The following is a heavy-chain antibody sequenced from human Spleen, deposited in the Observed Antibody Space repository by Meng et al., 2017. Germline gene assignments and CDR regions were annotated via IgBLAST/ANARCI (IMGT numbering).Heavy chain of an antibody. CDR1: GFNFGDYQ. J-gene: IGHJ4*01. CDR2: IVSDGGIT. CDR3: ARDLGWVLFDY. Sequence: GESLKISCGASGFNFGDYQMHWVRQSPGKGLEWISRIVSDGGITNYADSVKGRFTISRDNAKNTLYLQMNSLGADDTAVYYCARDLGWVLFDYWGQGAVVTVSS. V-gene: IGHV3-74*01. D-gene: IGHD3-3*01.